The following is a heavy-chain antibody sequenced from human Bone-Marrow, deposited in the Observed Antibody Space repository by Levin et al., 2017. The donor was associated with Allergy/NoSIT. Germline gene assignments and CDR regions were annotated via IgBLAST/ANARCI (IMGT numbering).Heavy chain of an antibody. J-gene: IGHJ5*02. D-gene: IGHD3-9*01. Sequence: GGSLRLSCAASGFTVFSNYMSWVRQAPGKGLEWVSLIYSGGGTYYAGSVKGRFTVSRDSSKNTLYLQMNSLRTEDTAVYYCARNPGAIDWSWGQGTLVTVSS. V-gene: IGHV3-53*01. CDR1: GFTVFSNY. CDR3: ARNPGAIDWS. CDR2: IYSGGGT.